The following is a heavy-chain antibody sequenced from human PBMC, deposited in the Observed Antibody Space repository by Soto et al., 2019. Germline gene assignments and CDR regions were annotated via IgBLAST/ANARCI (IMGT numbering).Heavy chain of an antibody. CDR1: GYTFTGYY. D-gene: IGHD3-10*01. CDR2: INPNRGGT. V-gene: IGHV1-2*02. CDR3: ARVRSRYYGSGSAGD. J-gene: IGHJ4*02. Sequence: QVQLVQSGAEVKKPGASVKVSCKASGYTFTGYYMHWVRQAPGQGLEWMGWINPNRGGTNYEQKFQGRVTMTRDTSISTAYMELSRLRSDDTAVYYCARVRSRYYGSGSAGDWGQGTLVTVSS.